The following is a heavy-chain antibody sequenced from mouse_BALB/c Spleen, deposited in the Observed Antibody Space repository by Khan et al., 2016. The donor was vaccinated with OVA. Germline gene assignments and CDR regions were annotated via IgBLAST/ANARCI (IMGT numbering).Heavy chain of an antibody. Sequence: VQLQESGPGLVKPSQSLFLACSITGFPITSGYYWIWIRQSPGKLVEWMGYITHSGETFYNPYLQSPISITRDTSKNQFFLQLNCLTTEDTSMYYGAGDYDGYWDFDVWGAGTTVTVAS. V-gene: IGHV12-3*02. J-gene: IGHJ1*02. CDR2: ITHSGET. D-gene: IGHD2-3*01. CDR1: GFPITSGYY. CDR3: AGDYDGYWDFDV.